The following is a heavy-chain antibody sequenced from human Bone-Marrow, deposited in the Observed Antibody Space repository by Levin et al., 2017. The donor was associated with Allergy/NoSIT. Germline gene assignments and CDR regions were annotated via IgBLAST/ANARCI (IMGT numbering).Heavy chain of an antibody. CDR2: IYSGGTT. D-gene: IGHD1-1*01. CDR3: ARGGPDGSFDY. J-gene: IGHJ4*02. CDR1: GFTVSSHY. Sequence: GESLKISCAASGFTVSSHYMSWVRQAPGKGLEWVSVIYSGGTTYYADSVKGRFTISRDNSKNTLYLQMNSLRAEDTAVYYCARGGPDGSFDYWGQGTLVTVSS. V-gene: IGHV3-66*01.